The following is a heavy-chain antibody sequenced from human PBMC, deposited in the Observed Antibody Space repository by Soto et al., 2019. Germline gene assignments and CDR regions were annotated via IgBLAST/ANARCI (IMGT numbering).Heavy chain of an antibody. V-gene: IGHV3-23*01. D-gene: IGHD2-8*02. Sequence: GGSLRLSCAVSGFICSSYDMSWVRQAPGKGLAWVSTILVGGSTHYEDSVQGRFTISRDTSKNTVYLHMNSLTAGDTAVYYCAKATATGGGAFEIYGQGTMVTVSS. J-gene: IGHJ3*02. CDR3: AKATATGGGAFEI. CDR2: ILVGGST. CDR1: GFICSSYD.